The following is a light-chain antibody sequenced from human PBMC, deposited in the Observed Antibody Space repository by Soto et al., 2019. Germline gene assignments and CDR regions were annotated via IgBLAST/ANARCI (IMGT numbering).Light chain of an antibody. J-gene: IGKJ1*01. CDR3: QQTSNLQGT. CDR1: QSVSGY. CDR2: DAS. Sequence: MLKQSPVTLSLYPGERATLSCRASQSVSGYLVWYQQKPGQAPRLLIYDASTRATGIPARFSGSGSGTDFTLTISSLEPEDFAVYYCQQTSNLQGTFGQVTKVDIK. V-gene: IGKV3-11*01.